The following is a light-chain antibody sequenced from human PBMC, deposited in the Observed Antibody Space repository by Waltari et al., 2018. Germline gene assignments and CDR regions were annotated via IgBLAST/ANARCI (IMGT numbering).Light chain of an antibody. Sequence: DVVMTQTPLSLSVTPGRPASIPCKSTQSLLHTDGRTYLYWFLQKPGQPQQLLIYEVSKRFSGVPDRFSGSGSVTDFTLRISRVEAEDVGVYYCMQSLQLSMWTFGQGTKVEIK. V-gene: IGKV2D-29*01. CDR1: QSLLHTDGRTY. CDR2: EVS. CDR3: MQSLQLSMWT. J-gene: IGKJ1*01.